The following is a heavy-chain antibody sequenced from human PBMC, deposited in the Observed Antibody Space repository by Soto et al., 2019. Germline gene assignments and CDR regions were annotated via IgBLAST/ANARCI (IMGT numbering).Heavy chain of an antibody. V-gene: IGHV1-2*02. CDR2: INPNSGGT. Sequence: ASVKVSCKASGYTFTGYYMHWVRQAPGQGLEWMGWINPNSGGTNYAQKFQGRVTMTRDTSISTAYMELSRLRSDDTAVYYCATGGLYSSSWCYYYYGMDVCGQGTTVTVAS. D-gene: IGHD6-13*01. CDR3: ATGGLYSSSWCYYYYGMDV. J-gene: IGHJ6*02. CDR1: GYTFTGYY.